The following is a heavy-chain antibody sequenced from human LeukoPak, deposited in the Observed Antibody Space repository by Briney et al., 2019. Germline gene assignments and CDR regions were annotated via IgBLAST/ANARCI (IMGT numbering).Heavy chain of an antibody. Sequence: GASVKVSCTSSGYTLTAYYIHWVRQAPGQGLEWLGWMNPHSGGTNYAQNFWGRVTMTTDTSINTAYMELRSLRSDDTAVYYCARDRGTLITMIVVVIQNDAFDIWGQGTMVTVSS. V-gene: IGHV1-2*02. D-gene: IGHD3-22*01. CDR2: MNPHSGGT. CDR3: ARDRGTLITMIVVVIQNDAFDI. J-gene: IGHJ3*02. CDR1: GYTLTAYY.